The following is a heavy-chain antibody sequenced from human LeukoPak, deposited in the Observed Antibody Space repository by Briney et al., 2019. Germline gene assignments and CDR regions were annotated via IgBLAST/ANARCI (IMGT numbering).Heavy chain of an antibody. CDR2: ISYDGSNK. D-gene: IGHD6-19*01. Sequence: GGSLRLSCAASGFTFTSYGMHWVRQAPGKGLEWVAFISYDGSNKYYADSVKGRFTISRDNSKNTMYLPMNSLRAEDTAVYYCAKLSGRAVAGTLGYWGQGTLVTVSS. V-gene: IGHV3-30*18. CDR3: AKLSGRAVAGTLGY. CDR1: GFTFTSYG. J-gene: IGHJ4*02.